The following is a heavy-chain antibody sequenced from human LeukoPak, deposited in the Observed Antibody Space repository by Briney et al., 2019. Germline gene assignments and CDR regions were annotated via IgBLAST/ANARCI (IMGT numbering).Heavy chain of an antibody. J-gene: IGHJ6*03. Sequence: SETLSLTCTVSGGSISSTSYYWGWIRQPPGKGLEWIGSIYYSWDTYYNPSLKSRVTISVDTSKNQFSLQLNSVTPEDTAVYYCAREGMDCSSTSCYRGNYYYYMDVWGKGTTVTISS. CDR1: GGSISSTSYY. CDR3: AREGMDCSSTSCYRGNYYYYMDV. CDR2: IYYSWDT. D-gene: IGHD2-2*01. V-gene: IGHV4-39*02.